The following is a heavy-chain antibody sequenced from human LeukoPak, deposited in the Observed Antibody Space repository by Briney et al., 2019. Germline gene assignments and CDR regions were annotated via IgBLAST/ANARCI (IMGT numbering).Heavy chain of an antibody. CDR1: GFTFSSYA. CDR2: ISYDGSNK. V-gene: IGHV3-30-3*01. CDR3: ARARRGCSSTSCHGGNFDY. J-gene: IGHJ4*02. Sequence: GGSLRLSCAASGFTFSSYAMHWVRQAPGKGLEWVAVISYDGSNKYYADSVKGRFTISRDNSKNTLYLQMNSLRAEDTAVYYCARARRGCSSTSCHGGNFDYWGQGTLVTVSS. D-gene: IGHD2-2*01.